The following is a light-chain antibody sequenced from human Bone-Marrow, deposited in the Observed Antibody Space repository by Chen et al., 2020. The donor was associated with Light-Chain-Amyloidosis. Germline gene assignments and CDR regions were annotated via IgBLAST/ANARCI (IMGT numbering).Light chain of an antibody. CDR1: SGDVGGYEY. CDR3: SSYAGSNNLK. V-gene: IGLV2-8*01. CDR2: EVT. J-gene: IGLJ2*01. Sequence: QSALPPPPPASGAPGQPVPTPCPGTSGDVGGYEYVSWYQQHPGKAPKLMIYEVTKRPSGVPDRFSGSKSGNTASLTVSGLQAEDDADYYCSSYAGSNNLKFGGGTKLTVL.